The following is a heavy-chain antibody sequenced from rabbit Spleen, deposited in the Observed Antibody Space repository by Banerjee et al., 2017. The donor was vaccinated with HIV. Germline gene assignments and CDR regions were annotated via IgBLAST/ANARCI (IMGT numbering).Heavy chain of an antibody. Sequence: QEQLVESGGGLVQPGGSLKLSCKASGFDFSNYGVSWVRQAPGKGLEWIGYIDPLFGTTYYANWVNGRFTISSHNAQNTLYLQLNSLTAADTATYFCARADYASAWAFRLWGPGTLVTVS. V-gene: IGHV1S47*01. D-gene: IGHD4-1*01. J-gene: IGHJ4*01. CDR3: ARADYASAWAFRL. CDR1: GFDFSNYG. CDR2: IDPLFGTT.